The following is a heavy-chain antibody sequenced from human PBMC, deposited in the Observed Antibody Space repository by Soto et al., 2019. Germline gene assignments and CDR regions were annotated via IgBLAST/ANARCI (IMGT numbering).Heavy chain of an antibody. CDR2: ITGSGGNT. J-gene: IGHJ4*02. D-gene: IGHD1-26*01. CDR1: RFTFSSYG. V-gene: IGHV3-23*01. CDR3: AKDHVLARSIVGATNYFDY. Sequence: GGSLRLSCAASRFTFSSYGMSWVRQAPGKGLEWVSTITGSGGNTYYADSVKGRFTISRDNSKNTLYLQMNSLRAEDTAVYYCAKDHVLARSIVGATNYFDYWGQGTLVTVSS.